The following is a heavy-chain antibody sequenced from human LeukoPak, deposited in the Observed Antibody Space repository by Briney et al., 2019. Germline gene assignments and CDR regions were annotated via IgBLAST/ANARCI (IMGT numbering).Heavy chain of an antibody. D-gene: IGHD3-10*01. CDR1: GGSISSYY. V-gene: IGHV4-59*01. Sequence: SETLSLTCTVSGGSISSYYWSWIRQPPGKGLEWIGYIYYSGSTNYNPSLKSRVTISVDTSKNQFSLKLSSVTAADTAVYYCARDHFGSLDSWGQGILVTVSS. CDR3: ARDHFGSLDS. CDR2: IYYSGST. J-gene: IGHJ4*02.